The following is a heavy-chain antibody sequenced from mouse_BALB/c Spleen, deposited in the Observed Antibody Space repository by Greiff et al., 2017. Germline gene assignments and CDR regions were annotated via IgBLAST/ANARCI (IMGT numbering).Heavy chain of an antibody. CDR3: ARHGEYGNYFDY. CDR2: ISSGGGST. CDR1: GFAFSSYD. D-gene: IGHD2-10*02. J-gene: IGHJ2*01. V-gene: IGHV5-12-1*01. Sequence: EVQGVESGGGLVKPGGSLKLSCAASGFAFSSYDMSWVRQTPEKRLEWVAYISSGGGSTYYPDTVKGRFTISRDNAKNTLYLQMSSLKSEDTAMYYCARHGEYGNYFDYWGQGTTLTVSS.